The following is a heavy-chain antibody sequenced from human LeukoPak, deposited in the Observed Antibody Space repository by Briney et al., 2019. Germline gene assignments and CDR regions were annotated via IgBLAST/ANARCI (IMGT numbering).Heavy chain of an antibody. Sequence: QSGGSLRLSCAVSGFTFSSYAMSWVRQAPGKGLEWVSAISGSGGSTYYADSVKGRFTISRDNSKNTLYLQMNSLRAEDTAVYYCAKDRSSSWFPLWWYWGQGTLVTVSS. V-gene: IGHV3-23*01. J-gene: IGHJ4*02. CDR1: GFTFSSYA. CDR3: AKDRSSSWFPLWWY. CDR2: ISGSGGST. D-gene: IGHD6-13*01.